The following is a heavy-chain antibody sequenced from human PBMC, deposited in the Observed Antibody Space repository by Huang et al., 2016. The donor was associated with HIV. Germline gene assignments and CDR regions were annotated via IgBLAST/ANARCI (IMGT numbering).Heavy chain of an antibody. CDR1: GNIVSSKY. CDR3: ANGGGFDYFYYMDV. V-gene: IGHV3-53*01. D-gene: IGHD3-10*01. J-gene: IGHJ6*03. Sequence: EVQLVEAGGGLMQPGGSLRLSCTASGNIVSSKYRGWVRQAPGKGLEWVAGIYNDGRTMYADSVRGRFTISRDNSKNIVFFQMNSLRAEDTAVYYCANGGGFDYFYYMDVWGKGTTVTVSS. CDR2: IYNDGRT.